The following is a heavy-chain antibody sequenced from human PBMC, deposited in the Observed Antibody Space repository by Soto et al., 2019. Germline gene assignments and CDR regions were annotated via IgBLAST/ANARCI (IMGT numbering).Heavy chain of an antibody. V-gene: IGHV3-30*18. D-gene: IGHD5-18*01. CDR2: ISYDGSDQ. J-gene: IGHJ4*02. CDR1: GFTFSNYG. Sequence: QVQLVESGGGVVQPGSSLRLSCAVSGFTFSNYGRHWVRQAPGKGLEWVALISYDGSDQYYGESVKGRFTISRDSSKNSLYLDVSSLRLEDTAVYYCAKVGSYGYGSNSDVEYWGQGTMVTVSS. CDR3: AKVGSYGYGSNSDVEY.